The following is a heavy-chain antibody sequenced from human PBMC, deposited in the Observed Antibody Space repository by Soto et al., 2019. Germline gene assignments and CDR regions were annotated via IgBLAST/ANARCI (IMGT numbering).Heavy chain of an antibody. D-gene: IGHD1-20*01. Sequence: QVQLQESGPGLMKPSETLSLTCAVSGGSITHYYWAWIRQPPGQGLEWIGYIYNSVNTKYNPSLKGWVNLFDDKFQSPFPPNLRPCNAADTAVYYCARDFNGVLTDMRDPGGMDVWGRGTTVTVSS. J-gene: IGHJ6*04. CDR1: GGSITHYY. V-gene: IGHV4-59*01. CDR3: ARDFNGVLTDMRDPGGMDV. CDR2: IYNSVNT.